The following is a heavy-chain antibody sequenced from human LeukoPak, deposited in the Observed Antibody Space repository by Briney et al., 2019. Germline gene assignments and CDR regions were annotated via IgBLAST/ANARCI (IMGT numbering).Heavy chain of an antibody. CDR1: GFTFSSYA. D-gene: IGHD3-22*01. Sequence: GGSLRLSCAASGFTFSSYAMSWVRQAPGKGLEWVSAISGSGGSTYYADSVKGRFTISRDNSKNTLYLQMNSLRAEDTAVYYCAKDPLHYDSSGYLEGLYYFDNWGQGTLVTVSS. J-gene: IGHJ4*02. CDR3: AKDPLHYDSSGYLEGLYYFDN. V-gene: IGHV3-23*01. CDR2: ISGSGGST.